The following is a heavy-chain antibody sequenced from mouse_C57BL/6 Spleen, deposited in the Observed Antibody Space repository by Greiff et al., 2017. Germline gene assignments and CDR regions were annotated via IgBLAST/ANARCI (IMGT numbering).Heavy chain of an antibody. CDR2: IDPSDSYT. Sequence: VKLVESGAELVKPGASVKLSCKASGYTFTSYWMQWVKQRPGQGLEWIGEIDPSDSYTNYNQKFKGKATWTVDTSSSTAYMQLSRLTSEDSAVYYCAKRDYPYYCDYWGKGTTLTVAS. D-gene: IGHD2-4*01. CDR3: AKRDYPYYCDY. CDR1: GYTFTSYW. V-gene: IGHV1-50*01. J-gene: IGHJ2*01.